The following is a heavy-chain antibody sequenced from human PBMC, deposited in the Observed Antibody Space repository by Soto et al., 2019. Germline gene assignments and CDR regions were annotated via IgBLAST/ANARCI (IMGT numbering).Heavy chain of an antibody. V-gene: IGHV3-30-3*01. CDR3: ARGYDSNPGGDYFDY. CDR1: GFTFSSYA. J-gene: IGHJ4*02. D-gene: IGHD5-12*01. CDR2: ISYDGSNK. Sequence: PGGSLRLSCAASGFTFSSYAMHWVRQAPGKGLEWVAVISYDGSNKYYADSVKGRFTISRDNSKNTLYLQMNSLRAEDTAVYYCARGYDSNPGGDYFDYWGQGTLVTVLL.